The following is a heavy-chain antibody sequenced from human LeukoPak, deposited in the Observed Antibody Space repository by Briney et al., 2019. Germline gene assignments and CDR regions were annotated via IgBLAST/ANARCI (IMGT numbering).Heavy chain of an antibody. CDR2: VYYTGFT. D-gene: IGHD3-16*01. CDR3: ARDQGKNYCGFGGYFDF. J-gene: IGHJ4*02. V-gene: IGHV4-31*03. CDR1: GASISAADYY. Sequence: PSETLSLTCTVSGASISAADYYWSWIRQRPEKGLEWIGYVYYTGFTYYHPSLKGRATVSVGASKNQFSFELPSVTAADTAVYYCARDQGKNYCGFGGYFDFWGQGVLVTVSS.